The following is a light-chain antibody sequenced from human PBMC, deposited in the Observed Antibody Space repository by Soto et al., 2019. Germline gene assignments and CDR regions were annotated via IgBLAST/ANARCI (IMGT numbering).Light chain of an antibody. Sequence: QPGLTQRASVTGSPGRSLPISCTGTSSDVGGYNYVSWYQHHPGKAPKLMIYDVSNRPSGGSNRFSGCNSGNTASLTISGLQPEDKADYYYSSYTTSNTRHRAFGTGTKVTVL. CDR3: SSYTTSNTRHRA. V-gene: IGLV2-14*03. CDR1: SSDVGGYNY. CDR2: DVS. J-gene: IGLJ1*01.